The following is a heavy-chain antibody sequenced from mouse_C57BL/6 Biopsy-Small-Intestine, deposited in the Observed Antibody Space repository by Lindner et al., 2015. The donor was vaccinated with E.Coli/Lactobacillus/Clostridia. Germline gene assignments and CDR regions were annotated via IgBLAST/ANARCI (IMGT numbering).Heavy chain of an antibody. Sequence: VQLQESGGGLVQPKGSLKLSCAASGFSFNTYAMNWVRQAPGKGLEWVARIRSKSNNYATYYADSVKDRFTISRDDSESMLYLQMNNLKTEDTAMYYCGSSFYYAMDYWGQGTSVTVSS. J-gene: IGHJ4*01. V-gene: IGHV10-1*01. CDR2: IRSKSNNYAT. CDR3: GSSFYYAMDY. D-gene: IGHD1-1*01. CDR1: GFSFNTYA.